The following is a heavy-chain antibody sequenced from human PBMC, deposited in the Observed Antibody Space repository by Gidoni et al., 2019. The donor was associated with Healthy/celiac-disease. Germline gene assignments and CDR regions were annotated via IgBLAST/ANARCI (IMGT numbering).Heavy chain of an antibody. CDR1: GYTFTSYA. J-gene: IGHJ4*02. CDR2: INAGNGNT. Sequence: QVQLVQSGAEVKKPGASVKVSCKASGYTFTSYAMQWVRQAPGQRLEWMGWINAGNGNTKYSQKFQGRVTITRDTSASTAYMELSSLRSEDTAVYYCARVYCSGGSCSLDYWGQGTLVTVSS. CDR3: ARVYCSGGSCSLDY. D-gene: IGHD2-15*01. V-gene: IGHV1-3*01.